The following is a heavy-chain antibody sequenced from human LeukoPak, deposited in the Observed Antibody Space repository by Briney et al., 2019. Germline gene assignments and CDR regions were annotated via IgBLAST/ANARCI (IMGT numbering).Heavy chain of an antibody. CDR1: GFIFSSYA. Sequence: PGGSLRLSCAASGFIFSSYAMSWVRQAPGKGLEWVSTISGSGGSTYYADSVKGRFTISRDNSKNTVYLQMNSLRAEDTAVYYWAKYRFFFIDVSKGTFNYWAQETLATVP. CDR3: AKYRFFFIDVSKGTFNY. J-gene: IGHJ4*02. V-gene: IGHV3-23*01. CDR2: ISGSGGST. D-gene: IGHD3-16*02.